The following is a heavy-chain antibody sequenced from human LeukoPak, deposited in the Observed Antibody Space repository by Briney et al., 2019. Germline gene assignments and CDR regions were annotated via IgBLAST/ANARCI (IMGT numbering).Heavy chain of an antibody. D-gene: IGHD6-19*01. J-gene: IGHJ4*02. V-gene: IGHV4-39*01. CDR2: IYYSGST. Sequence: SETLSLTCTVSGGSISSSRYYWGWVRQPPGKGLEYIGNIYYSGSTYYKPSLKSRVTISVDTSKNQFSLKVTSLTAADTAVYYCARFYSSDWEVFDYWGQGTLLTVPS. CDR1: GGSISSSRYY. CDR3: ARFYSSDWEVFDY.